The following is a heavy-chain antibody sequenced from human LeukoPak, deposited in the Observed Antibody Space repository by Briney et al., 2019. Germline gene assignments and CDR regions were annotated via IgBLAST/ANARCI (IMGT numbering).Heavy chain of an antibody. CDR3: AKDSLDAYYYDSSGYPGGY. D-gene: IGHD3-22*01. J-gene: IGHJ4*02. CDR2: ISYDGSNK. Sequence: GGSLRLSCAASGFTFSSYAMHWVRQAPGKGLEWVAVISYDGSNKYYADSVKGRFTISRDNSKNTLYLQMNSLRAEDTAVYYCAKDSLDAYYYDSSGYPGGYWGQGTLVTVSS. CDR1: GFTFSSYA. V-gene: IGHV3-30*04.